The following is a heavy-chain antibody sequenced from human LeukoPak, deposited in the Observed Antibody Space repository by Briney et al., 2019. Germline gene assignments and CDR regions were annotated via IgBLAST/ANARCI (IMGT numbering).Heavy chain of an antibody. J-gene: IGHJ6*02. D-gene: IGHD2-15*01. Sequence: GRSLRLSCAASGFTFSSYAIHWVRQAPGKGLEWVAVISYDGSDKYYADSVKGRFTISRDNSKNTLYLQMNSLRAEDTAVYYCARGPHCSGGSCNGYYYYGMDVRGQGTTVTVSS. CDR3: ARGPHCSGGSCNGYYYYGMDV. CDR2: ISYDGSDK. V-gene: IGHV3-30-3*01. CDR1: GFTFSSYA.